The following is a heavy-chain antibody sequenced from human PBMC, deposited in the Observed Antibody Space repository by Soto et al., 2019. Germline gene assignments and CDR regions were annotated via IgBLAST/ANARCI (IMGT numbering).Heavy chain of an antibody. CDR2: ISYDGSNK. V-gene: IGHV3-30*18. D-gene: IGHD2-21*02. CDR3: AKLIGRSPNTYCGGDCYKNAFDI. Sequence: GGSLRLSCAASGFTFSSYGMHWVRQAPGKGLEWVAVISYDGSNKYYADSVKGRFTISRDNSKNTLYLQMNSLRAEDTAVYYCAKLIGRSPNTYCGGDCYKNAFDIWGQGTMVTVSS. J-gene: IGHJ3*02. CDR1: GFTFSSYG.